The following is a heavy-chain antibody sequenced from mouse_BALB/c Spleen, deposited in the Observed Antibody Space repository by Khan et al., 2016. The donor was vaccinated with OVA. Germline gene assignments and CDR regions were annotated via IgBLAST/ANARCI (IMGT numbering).Heavy chain of an antibody. CDR2: INPSTGYT. Sequence: VQLQESGAELVNPGASVKMSCKASDYTFTSYWMHWVKQRPGQGLEWIGYINPSTGYTEYNQKFKDKATLTTDKSSSTAYMQLSSLTSEDSAVYYCTRRGLCGIFVYWGQGTLVTVSA. V-gene: IGHV1-7*01. CDR1: DYTFTSYW. D-gene: IGHD1-1*02. CDR3: TRRGLCGIFVY. J-gene: IGHJ3*01.